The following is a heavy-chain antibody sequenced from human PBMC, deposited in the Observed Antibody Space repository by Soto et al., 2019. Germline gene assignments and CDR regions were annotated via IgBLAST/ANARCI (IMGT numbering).Heavy chain of an antibody. V-gene: IGHV1-69*10. CDR2: IIPILGIA. CDR3: ARALVKGYCSGGSCYSWFDP. CDR1: GGTFSSYA. J-gene: IGHJ5*02. D-gene: IGHD2-15*01. Sequence: ASVKVSCKASGGTFSSYAISWVRQAPGQGLEWMGGIIPILGIANYAQKFRGRVTITADKSTSTAYMELSSLRSEDTAVYYCARALVKGYCSGGSCYSWFDPWGQGTLVTVSS.